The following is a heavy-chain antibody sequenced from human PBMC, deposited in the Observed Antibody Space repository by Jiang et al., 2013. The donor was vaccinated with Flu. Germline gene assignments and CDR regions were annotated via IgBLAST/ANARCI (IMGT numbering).Heavy chain of an antibody. J-gene: IGHJ6*02. CDR1: GGSFSGYY. CDR3: ARGHIAVAIPDHYYYGMDV. V-gene: IGHV4-34*01. Sequence: LLKPSETLSLTCAVYGGSFSGYYWSWIRQPPGKGLEWIGEINHSGSTNYNPSLKSRVTISVDTSKNQFSLKLSSVTAADTAVYYCARGHIAVAIPDHYYYGMDVWGQGDHGHRLL. CDR2: INHSGST. D-gene: IGHD6-19*01.